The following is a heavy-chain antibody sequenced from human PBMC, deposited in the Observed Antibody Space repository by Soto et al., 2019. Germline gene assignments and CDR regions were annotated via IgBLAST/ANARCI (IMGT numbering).Heavy chain of an antibody. CDR1: GGSISRGAYF. CDR3: ARGGPVSVSPAWQLLGYFDY. Sequence: QVHLQESGPGQVRPSQTLSLSCSVSGGSISRGAYFWTWIRQFPGKGLEWIAYISYTGATYYNPSLKSRVTILPDTSKNQFSLKLNSVTSADTAVYYCARGGPVSVSPAWQLLGYFDYWGQGTLVTVSS. CDR2: ISYTGAT. J-gene: IGHJ4*02. V-gene: IGHV4-31*03. D-gene: IGHD2-15*01.